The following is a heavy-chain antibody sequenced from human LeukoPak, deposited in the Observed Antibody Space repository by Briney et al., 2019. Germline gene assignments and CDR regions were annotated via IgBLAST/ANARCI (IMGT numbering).Heavy chain of an antibody. Sequence: GGSLRLSCAASGFTFSSYSMNWVRQAPGRGLEWVSTIDGSNTNTYYADSVKGRFTISRDNSKNTLYLQINSLRAEDTALYFCAKYGFRGDCNVGSCYPFDPWGQGTLVTVSS. CDR2: IDGSNTNT. CDR1: GFTFSSYS. V-gene: IGHV3-23*01. J-gene: IGHJ5*02. CDR3: AKYGFRGDCNVGSCYPFDP. D-gene: IGHD2-15*01.